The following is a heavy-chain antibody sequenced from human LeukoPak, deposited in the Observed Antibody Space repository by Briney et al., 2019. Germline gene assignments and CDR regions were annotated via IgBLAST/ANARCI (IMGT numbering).Heavy chain of an antibody. V-gene: IGHV4-39*01. Sequence: SETLSLTCTVSGDSISSSDYYWGWIRQPPGKGLEWIGSIYYSGSTYYNPSLKSRVSISVHTSKNQFSLKLRSVTAADTAVYYCARPVPSRLGWFDPWGQGTLVTVSS. CDR2: IYYSGST. CDR3: ARPVPSRLGWFDP. J-gene: IGHJ5*02. D-gene: IGHD1-1*01. CDR1: GDSISSSDYY.